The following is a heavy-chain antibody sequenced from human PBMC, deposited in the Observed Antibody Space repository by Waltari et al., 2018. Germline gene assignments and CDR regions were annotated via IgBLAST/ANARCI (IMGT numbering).Heavy chain of an antibody. Sequence: EVHLVQSGGGLVQSGGSLRLPCAASGFPFMSHWMHWVRQGPGKGLVWVSRISADGSSTTYADSVRGRFTISRDNAKNTLYLDMRSLRAEDTAVYFCARDQGSPYSPYNWFDPWGQGTLVTVSS. CDR1: GFPFMSHW. CDR2: ISADGSST. D-gene: IGHD2-21*01. CDR3: ARDQGSPYSPYNWFDP. V-gene: IGHV3-74*01. J-gene: IGHJ5*02.